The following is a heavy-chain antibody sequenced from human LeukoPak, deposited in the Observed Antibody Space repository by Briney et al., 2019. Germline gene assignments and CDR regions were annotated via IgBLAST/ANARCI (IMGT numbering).Heavy chain of an antibody. CDR1: GFTFDDYG. D-gene: IGHD2-15*01. Sequence: GGSLRLSCAASGFTFDDYGMSWVRQAPGKGLEWVSGINWNGGSTGYGDSLKGRFTIARDNAKNSLYLQMNSLRAEDTALYYCARAQYCSGGSCYFDYWGQGTLVTVSS. J-gene: IGHJ4*02. V-gene: IGHV3-20*04. CDR3: ARAQYCSGGSCYFDY. CDR2: INWNGGST.